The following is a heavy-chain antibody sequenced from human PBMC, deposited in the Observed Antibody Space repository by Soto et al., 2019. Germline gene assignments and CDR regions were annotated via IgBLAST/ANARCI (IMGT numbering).Heavy chain of an antibody. V-gene: IGHV3-48*02. CDR1: GFSFSAFS. CDR2: ISSTSSTI. J-gene: IGHJ3*02. Sequence: PGGSLRLSCASSGFSFSAFSMNWVRRAPGKGLEWISYISSTSSTIYYADSVKGRFTISRDNAKNSLYLQMNSLRDEDTAVYYCAREGGRHCSPTRCYNAFDIWGLGTMVTVSS. D-gene: IGHD2-2*02. CDR3: AREGGRHCSPTRCYNAFDI.